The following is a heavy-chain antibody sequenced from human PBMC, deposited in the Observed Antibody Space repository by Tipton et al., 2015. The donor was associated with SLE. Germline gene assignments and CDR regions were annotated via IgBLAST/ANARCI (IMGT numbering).Heavy chain of an antibody. Sequence: TLSLTCTVSGDSISSYYWSWIRQPPGKGLEWIGEINHSGSTNYNPSLKSRVTISVDTSKNQFSLKLSSVTAADTAVYYCARHGPREVRVVVVASLDYWGQGTLVTVSS. J-gene: IGHJ4*02. CDR1: GDSISSYY. D-gene: IGHD2-21*01. CDR3: ARHGPREVRVVVVASLDY. CDR2: INHSGST. V-gene: IGHV4-34*01.